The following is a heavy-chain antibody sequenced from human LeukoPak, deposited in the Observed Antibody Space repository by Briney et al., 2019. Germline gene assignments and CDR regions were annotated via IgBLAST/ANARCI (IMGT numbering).Heavy chain of an antibody. D-gene: IGHD4-17*01. CDR1: GYTFTSYG. CDR2: ISAYNGNT. J-gene: IGHJ4*02. Sequence: ASVKVSCKASGYTFTSYGISWVRQAPGQGLEWMGWISAYNGNTNYAQKFQGRVTMTRDTSISTAYMELSRLRSDDTAVYYCARGYPPYGVYWGQGTLVTVSS. CDR3: ARGYPPYGVY. V-gene: IGHV1-18*01.